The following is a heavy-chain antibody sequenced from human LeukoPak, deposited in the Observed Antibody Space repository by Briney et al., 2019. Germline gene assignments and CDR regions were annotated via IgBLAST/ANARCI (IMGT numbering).Heavy chain of an antibody. Sequence: SETLSLTCAVYGGSFSGYYWSWIRQPPGKGLEWIGEINHSGSTNYNPSLKSRVTISVDTSKNQFSLKLSSVTAADTAVYYCARVYCSSTSCYVFGGYYFDYWGQGTLVTVSS. V-gene: IGHV4-34*01. CDR1: GGSFSGYY. J-gene: IGHJ4*02. CDR2: INHSGST. D-gene: IGHD2-2*01. CDR3: ARVYCSSTSCYVFGGYYFDY.